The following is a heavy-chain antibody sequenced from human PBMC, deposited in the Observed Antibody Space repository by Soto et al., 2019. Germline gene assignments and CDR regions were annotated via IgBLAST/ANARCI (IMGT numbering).Heavy chain of an antibody. V-gene: IGHV3-23*01. CDR1: GFTFSTYA. J-gene: IGHJ3*02. CDR3: AHPRGYGVFDAYDI. D-gene: IGHD4-17*01. Sequence: EVQLLESGGGLVQPGGSLRLSCVASGFTFSTYAMSWVRQAPGKGLEWVSALTPSGGSTYYADSVKGRFTISRDNSMNALYLQMNSLRIEDTAVYYCAHPRGYGVFDAYDIWGQGTMVTVSS. CDR2: LTPSGGST.